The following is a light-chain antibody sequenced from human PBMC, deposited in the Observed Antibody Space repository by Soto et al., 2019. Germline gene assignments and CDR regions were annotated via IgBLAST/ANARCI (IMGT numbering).Light chain of an antibody. CDR1: QDISNF. Sequence: IQMTQSPASLSASVGDRVTITCQASQDISNFLNWYRQKPGEAPNLLIYDASTLETGVPLRFSGSGYGSYFSFTISSLQPEDVATYYCQQYKSLPLTFGGGTKV. V-gene: IGKV1-33*01. J-gene: IGKJ4*01. CDR2: DAS. CDR3: QQYKSLPLT.